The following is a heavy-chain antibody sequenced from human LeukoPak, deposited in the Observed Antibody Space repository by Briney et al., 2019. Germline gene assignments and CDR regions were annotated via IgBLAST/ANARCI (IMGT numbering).Heavy chain of an antibody. CDR3: ARDRAPLYSSGWGYFDY. Sequence: GGSLRLSCAASGFTFSSYAMHWVRQAPGKGLEWVAVISYDGSNKYYADSVEDRFTISRDNSKNTLYLQMNSLRAEDTAVYYCARDRAPLYSSGWGYFDYWGQGTLVTVSS. J-gene: IGHJ4*02. CDR2: ISYDGSNK. CDR1: GFTFSSYA. V-gene: IGHV3-30-3*01. D-gene: IGHD6-19*01.